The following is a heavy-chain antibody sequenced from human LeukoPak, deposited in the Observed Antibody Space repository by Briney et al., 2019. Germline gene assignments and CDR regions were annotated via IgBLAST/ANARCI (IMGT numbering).Heavy chain of an antibody. CDR2: INPSGGST. CDR3: ARGPGCLGIIYSGYDFDY. CDR1: GYTFTSYY. J-gene: IGHJ4*02. V-gene: IGHV1-46*01. D-gene: IGHD5-12*01. Sequence: ASVKVSCKASGYTFTSYYMHWVRQAPGQGLEWMGIINPSGGSTSYAQKFQGRVTMTRDMSTSTVYMELSSLRSEDTAVYYCARGPGCLGIIYSGYDFDYWGQGTLVTVSS.